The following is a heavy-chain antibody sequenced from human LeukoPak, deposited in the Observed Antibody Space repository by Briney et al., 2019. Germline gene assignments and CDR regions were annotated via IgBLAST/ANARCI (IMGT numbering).Heavy chain of an antibody. CDR3: ARLGGSDPPYISALFDY. Sequence: KPSETLSLTCTVSGYSISSGYYWGWIRQPPGKGLAWIGSIYHSGSTYYNPSLKSRVTISVDTSKNQFSLKLSSVTAAHTAVYYCARLGGSDPPYISALFDYWGQGTLVTVSS. J-gene: IGHJ4*02. CDR1: GYSISSGYY. D-gene: IGHD1-26*01. CDR2: IYHSGST. V-gene: IGHV4-38-2*02.